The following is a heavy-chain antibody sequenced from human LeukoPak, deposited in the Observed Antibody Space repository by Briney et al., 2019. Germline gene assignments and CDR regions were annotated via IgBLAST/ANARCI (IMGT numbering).Heavy chain of an antibody. CDR1: EFSFSSYS. J-gene: IGHJ5*02. CDR2: MSGDGSKT. CDR3: AKDTSSGWPNWFDP. Sequence: PGGSLRLSCEAYEFSFSSYSMHWVRQTPDKGLDWLAVMSGDGSKTFYADSVKGRFTISRDNSKNTLYLQMNSLRAEDTAVYYCAKDTSSGWPNWFDPWGQGTLVTVSS. V-gene: IGHV3-30*04. D-gene: IGHD6-19*01.